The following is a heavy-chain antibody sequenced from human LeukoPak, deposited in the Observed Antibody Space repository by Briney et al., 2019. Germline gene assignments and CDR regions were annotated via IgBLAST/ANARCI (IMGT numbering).Heavy chain of an antibody. Sequence: SETLSLTRTVSRGSVKTYSWSWVRQPPGKGLEWIGYVSYSGAANYNPSLKSRVTISVDTSKNQFSLKLSSVTAADTAVYYCASSASVTYDLIGYWGQGTLVTVSS. V-gene: IGHV4-59*08. J-gene: IGHJ4*02. CDR1: RGSVKTYS. D-gene: IGHD3-3*01. CDR3: ASSASVTYDLIGY. CDR2: VSYSGAA.